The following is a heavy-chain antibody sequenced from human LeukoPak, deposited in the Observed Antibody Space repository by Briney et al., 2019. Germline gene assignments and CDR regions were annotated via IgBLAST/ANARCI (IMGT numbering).Heavy chain of an antibody. J-gene: IGHJ4*02. CDR2: IYHSGST. V-gene: IGHV4-30-2*01. Sequence: PSQTLSLTCAVSGGSISSGGYSWSWLRQPPGKGLEWIGYIYHSGSTYYNPSLKSRVTISVDRSKNQFSLKLSFVTAADTAVYYCARGKYYGSGSYFDYWGQGTLVTVSS. D-gene: IGHD3-10*01. CDR3: ARGKYYGSGSYFDY. CDR1: GGSISSGGYS.